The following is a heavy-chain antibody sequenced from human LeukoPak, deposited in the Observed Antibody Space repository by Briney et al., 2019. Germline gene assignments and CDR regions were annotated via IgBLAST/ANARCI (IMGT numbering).Heavy chain of an antibody. CDR1: GFTFSGYA. CDR2: INGGGGGGT. D-gene: IGHD2-2*01. J-gene: IGHJ5*02. Sequence: GFLRLSCAASGFTFSGYAMSWVRQAPGKGLEWVSCINGGGGGGTFHADSVRGRFTISRDNSKNTLYLQMSSLRAEDTAVYFCAASLPNIVVVPAAKGPFGSWGQGTLVTVSS. CDR3: AASLPNIVVVPAAKGPFGS. V-gene: IGHV3-23*01.